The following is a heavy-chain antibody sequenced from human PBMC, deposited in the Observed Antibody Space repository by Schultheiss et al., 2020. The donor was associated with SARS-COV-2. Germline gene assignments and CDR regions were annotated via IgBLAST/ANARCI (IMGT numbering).Heavy chain of an antibody. J-gene: IGHJ4*02. D-gene: IGHD5-12*01. Sequence: SETLSLTCTVSGGSINSYYWSWIRQPPGKGLEWIGYIYHSGSTYYNPSLKSRVTISVDRSKNQFSLKLSSVTAADTAVYYCEREVVATSGSSEYYFDYWGQGTLVTVSS. CDR1: GGSINSYY. CDR2: IYHSGST. V-gene: IGHV4-59*12. CDR3: EREVVATSGSSEYYFDY.